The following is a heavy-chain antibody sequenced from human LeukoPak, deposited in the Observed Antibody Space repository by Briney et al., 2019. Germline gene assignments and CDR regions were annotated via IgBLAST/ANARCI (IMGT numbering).Heavy chain of an antibody. J-gene: IGHJ6*03. CDR3: ATPGSSGSGFDYYYMDV. Sequence: TGGSLRLSCAASGFTFNSYGMHWVRQAPGKGLEWVAVISYDGSNKYYADSVKGRFTISRDNSKNTLYLQMNSLRAEDTAVYYCATPGSSGSGFDYYYMDVWGKGTTVTISS. V-gene: IGHV3-30*03. D-gene: IGHD3-10*01. CDR1: GFTFNSYG. CDR2: ISYDGSNK.